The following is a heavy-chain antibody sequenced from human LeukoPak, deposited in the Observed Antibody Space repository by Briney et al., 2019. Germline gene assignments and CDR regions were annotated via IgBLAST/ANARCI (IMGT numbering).Heavy chain of an antibody. V-gene: IGHV3-21*01. Sequence: GGSLRLSCAASGFTFSSYSMNWVRQAPGKGLEWVSSISSSSSYIYYADSVKGRFTISRDNARNSLYLQMNSLRAEDTAVYYCARPITIFGVVGDDYWGQGTLVTVSS. CDR3: ARPITIFGVVGDDY. CDR1: GFTFSSYS. CDR2: ISSSSSYI. J-gene: IGHJ4*02. D-gene: IGHD3-3*01.